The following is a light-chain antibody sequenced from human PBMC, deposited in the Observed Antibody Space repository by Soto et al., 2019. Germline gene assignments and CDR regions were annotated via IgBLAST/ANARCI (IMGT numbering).Light chain of an antibody. V-gene: IGKV1-39*01. CDR1: QSISSH. Sequence: DIRRAQWPSSLSAAVGDTVNITCRASQSISSHLNWYQQKPGKAPNLLMYTASNLQSGVPSRFSGSGSGTDFTLTISSLQSEDFAVYYCQQYNNWPLTFGGGTKVDIK. CDR3: QQYNNWPLT. J-gene: IGKJ4*01. CDR2: TAS.